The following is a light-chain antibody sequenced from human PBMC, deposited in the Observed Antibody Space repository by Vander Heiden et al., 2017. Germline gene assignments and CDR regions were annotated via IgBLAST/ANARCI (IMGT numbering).Light chain of an antibody. Sequence: QSVLTQPPSVSGAPGQRVTISCTGSSPSIGAGYDVHWYQQLPGTAPKLLIYGNSNRPSGVPDRCSGSKSGASASLAITGLQAEDEADYYCQSYDSSLGVVFGGGTKLTVL. CDR1: SPSIGAGYD. CDR3: QSYDSSLGVV. J-gene: IGLJ2*01. V-gene: IGLV1-40*01. CDR2: GNS.